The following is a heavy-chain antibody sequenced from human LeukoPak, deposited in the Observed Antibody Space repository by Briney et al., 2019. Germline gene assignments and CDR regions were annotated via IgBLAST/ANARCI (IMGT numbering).Heavy chain of an antibody. CDR3: ASFRRDTAMVLDY. J-gene: IGHJ4*02. CDR2: ISAYNGNT. V-gene: IGHV1-18*01. CDR1: GYTFTSYG. D-gene: IGHD5-18*01. Sequence: ASVKVSCKAYGYTFTSYGINWLRQAPGQGPEWMGWISAYNGNTKYAQNLQGRVTMTTDTSTSTAYMELRSLRSDDTAVYYCASFRRDTAMVLDYWGQGTLVTVSS.